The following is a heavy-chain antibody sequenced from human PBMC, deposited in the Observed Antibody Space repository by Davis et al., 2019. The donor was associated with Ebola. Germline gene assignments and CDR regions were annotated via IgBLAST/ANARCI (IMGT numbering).Heavy chain of an antibody. Sequence: PGGSLRLSCAASGFTFSSQSTSWVRQAPGKGLEWVSAISGSGGSTYYADSVKGRFTISRDNSKNTLYLQMNSLRAEDTAVYYCAKLPFAFDIWGQGTMVTVSS. V-gene: IGHV3-23*01. J-gene: IGHJ3*02. CDR3: AKLPFAFDI. CDR2: ISGSGGST. CDR1: GFTFSSQS.